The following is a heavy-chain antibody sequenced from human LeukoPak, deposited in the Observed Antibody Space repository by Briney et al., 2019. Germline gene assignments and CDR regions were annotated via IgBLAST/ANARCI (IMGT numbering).Heavy chain of an antibody. CDR2: IYPDDSDT. Sequence: GESLKISCKGSGYSFTSYWIGWLRQMPGEGLEWMGIIYPDDSDTRYSPSFQGQVTISADKSISTAYLQWSSLKASDTAMYYCARHLNYGDYYYYYGMDVWGQGTTVTVSS. D-gene: IGHD4-17*01. J-gene: IGHJ6*02. CDR1: GYSFTSYW. CDR3: ARHLNYGDYYYYYGMDV. V-gene: IGHV5-51*01.